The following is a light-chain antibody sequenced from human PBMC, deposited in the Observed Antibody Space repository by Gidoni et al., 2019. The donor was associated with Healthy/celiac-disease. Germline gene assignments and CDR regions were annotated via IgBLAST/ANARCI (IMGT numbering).Light chain of an antibody. V-gene: IGKV3-11*01. CDR3: QRRSNWPLT. CDR1: QSVSSY. J-gene: IGKJ4*01. Sequence: EIVLTQSPATLSSSPGERATLSCRASQSVSSYLAWYQQKPGQGPRLLIYDASNRATGIPARFSGSGSGTDFTLTISSLEPEDFAVYYCQRRSNWPLTFGGGTKVEIK. CDR2: DAS.